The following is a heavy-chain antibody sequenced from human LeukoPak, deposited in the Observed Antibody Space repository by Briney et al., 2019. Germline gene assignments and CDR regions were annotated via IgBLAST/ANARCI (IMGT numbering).Heavy chain of an antibody. J-gene: IGHJ6*02. D-gene: IGHD5-24*01. Sequence: PGGSLRLSCAASGFTFSSYGMHWVRQAPGKGLEWVAVIWYDGSNKYYADSVKGRFTISRDNSKNTLYLQMNSLRAEDTAVYYCARRRRDGYTLKAYGMDVWGQGTTVTVSS. V-gene: IGHV3-33*01. CDR2: IWYDGSNK. CDR1: GFTFSSYG. CDR3: ARRRRDGYTLKAYGMDV.